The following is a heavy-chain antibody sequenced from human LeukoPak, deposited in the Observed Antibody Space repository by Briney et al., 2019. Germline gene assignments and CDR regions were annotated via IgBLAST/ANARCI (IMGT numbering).Heavy chain of an antibody. CDR1: GYTLTELS. CDR3: ATAAAGRTHYYYGMDV. Sequence: GASVKVSCKASGYTLTELSMHWVRQAPGKGLEWMGGFDPEDGETIYAQKFQGRVTMTEDTSTDTAYMELSSLRSEDTAVYYCATAAAGRTHYYYGMDVWGQGTTVTVSS. J-gene: IGHJ6*02. CDR2: FDPEDGET. V-gene: IGHV1-24*01. D-gene: IGHD6-13*01.